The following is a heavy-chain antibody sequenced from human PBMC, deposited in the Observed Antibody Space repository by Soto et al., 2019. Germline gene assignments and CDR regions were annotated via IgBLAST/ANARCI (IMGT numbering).Heavy chain of an antibody. Sequence: GGSLRLSCAASGFTFSDFVMSWVRQAPGKGLEWVSAISGSGGSIYYADSVKGRFTISRDNSKNTLYLQMNSLRAEDTAVYYCAKLSGYYYDSSGYYQDYWGQGTLVTVSS. D-gene: IGHD3-22*01. V-gene: IGHV3-23*01. CDR2: ISGSGGSI. CDR3: AKLSGYYYDSSGYYQDY. J-gene: IGHJ4*02. CDR1: GFTFSDFV.